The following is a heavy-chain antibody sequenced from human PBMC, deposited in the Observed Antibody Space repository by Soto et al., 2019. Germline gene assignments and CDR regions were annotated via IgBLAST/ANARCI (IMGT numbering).Heavy chain of an antibody. V-gene: IGHV3-53*01. CDR3: AAENYYYGSGNYGWFDH. Sequence: EVQLVESGGGLIQPGGSLRLSCAASGFTVSTNYMNWVRQAPGRGLEWVSVIYPGGNTYYTASVKDRFTSSRGSSSNTMVLQMNSLRAEVTALYYCAAENYYYGSGNYGWFDHWGQGTLVTVSS. CDR1: GFTVSTNY. J-gene: IGHJ5*02. CDR2: IYPGGNT. D-gene: IGHD3-10*01.